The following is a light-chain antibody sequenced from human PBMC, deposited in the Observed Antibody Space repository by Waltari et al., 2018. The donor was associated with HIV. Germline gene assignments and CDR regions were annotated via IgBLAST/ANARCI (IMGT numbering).Light chain of an antibody. Sequence: QSVLTQPPSVSGAPGQRVTISCPGRSSNIGAGYDVHWYQQLPGTAPKPLIYGNTNRPSGVPDRFSGSKSGTSPSLAITGLQAEDEADYYCQSYDSSLTGSVFGGGTKLTVL. V-gene: IGLV1-40*01. J-gene: IGLJ2*01. CDR3: QSYDSSLTGSV. CDR2: GNT. CDR1: SSNIGAGYD.